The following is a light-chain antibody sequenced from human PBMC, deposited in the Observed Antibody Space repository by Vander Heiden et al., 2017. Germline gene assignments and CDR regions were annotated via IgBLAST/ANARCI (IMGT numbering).Light chain of an antibody. CDR1: SSDVGSYNL. CDR2: EGS. V-gene: IGLV2-23*01. J-gene: IGLJ2*01. Sequence: QSALTHPASVSGSPGQSIPISCTRTSSDVGSYNLVSWYQHHPGKAPKLMIYEGSKRPSGVSNRFSGSKSGNTASLTISGLQAEDEADYYCCSYAGSNVVFGGGTKLTVI. CDR3: CSYAGSNVV.